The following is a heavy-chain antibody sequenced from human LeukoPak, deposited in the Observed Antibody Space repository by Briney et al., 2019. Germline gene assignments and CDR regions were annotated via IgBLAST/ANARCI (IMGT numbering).Heavy chain of an antibody. J-gene: IGHJ3*02. CDR1: GFTFSSYG. CDR3: ASGTVSGRDGLFGAFDI. CDR2: ISSRSTYI. Sequence: PGGSLRLSCAASGFTFSSYGMSWVRQAPGKGLEWVSSISSRSTYIYYAHSVKGRFTISRDNAKNSLYLQMNSLRAEDTALYYCASGTVSGRDGLFGAFDIWGQGTMVTVSS. V-gene: IGHV3-21*01. D-gene: IGHD1-1*01.